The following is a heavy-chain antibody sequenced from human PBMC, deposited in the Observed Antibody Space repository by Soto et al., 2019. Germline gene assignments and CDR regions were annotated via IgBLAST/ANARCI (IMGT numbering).Heavy chain of an antibody. V-gene: IGHV3-74*01. Sequence: GGSLRLSCVASGFTFNTRWMHWVRQAPGKGLVWVSHINSDGSSTNYADSVKGRFTISRDNAENTLYLQMNSLRAEDTAVYYCTRDWAYSSDYWGQGTLVTVSS. J-gene: IGHJ4*02. CDR2: INSDGSST. CDR1: GFTFNTRW. CDR3: TRDWAYSSDY. D-gene: IGHD2-15*01.